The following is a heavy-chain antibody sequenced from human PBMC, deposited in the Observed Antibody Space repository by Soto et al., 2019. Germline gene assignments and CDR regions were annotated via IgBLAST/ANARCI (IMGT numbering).Heavy chain of an antibody. J-gene: IGHJ3*02. CDR1: GYTFTGYY. V-gene: IGHV1-2*02. CDR2: INHNSGDT. CDR3: ARGFYYDSGYWAAFDI. D-gene: IGHD3-22*01. Sequence: ASVKVSCKASGYTFTGYYMHWVRQAPGQGLEWMGWINHNSGDTNYAQKFQGRVIMTRDTSISTAYMELSGLRSDDTAGYYCARGFYYDSGYWAAFDIWGQGTMVTVSS.